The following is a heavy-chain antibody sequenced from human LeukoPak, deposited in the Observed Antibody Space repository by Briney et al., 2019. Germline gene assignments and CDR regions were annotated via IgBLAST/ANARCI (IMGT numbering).Heavy chain of an antibody. J-gene: IGHJ4*02. CDR2: ISGSGGST. Sequence: GGSLRLSCAASGFTFSSYAMSWVRQAPGKGLEWVSGISGSGGSTYYADSVKGRFTISRDNSKNTLYLQMNSLRAEDTAVYYCAKDLKYSYXPXGDXXGQGTLVTVS. CDR1: GFTFSSYA. D-gene: IGHD5-18*01. V-gene: IGHV3-23*01. CDR3: AKDLKYSYXPXGDX.